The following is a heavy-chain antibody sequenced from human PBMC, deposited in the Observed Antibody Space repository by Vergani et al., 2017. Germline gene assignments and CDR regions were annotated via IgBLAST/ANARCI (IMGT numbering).Heavy chain of an antibody. Sequence: EVQLVESGGGLVQPGGSLRLSCAASGFTFSSYAMSWVRQAPGKGLEWVSAISGSGGSTYYADSVKGRFTISRDNSKNTLYLQMNSLRAEDTAVYYCAKSRYYDDSSGYLPLDYWGQGTLVTVSS. D-gene: IGHD3-22*01. V-gene: IGHV3-23*04. CDR1: GFTFSSYA. CDR2: ISGSGGST. J-gene: IGHJ4*02. CDR3: AKSRYYDDSSGYLPLDY.